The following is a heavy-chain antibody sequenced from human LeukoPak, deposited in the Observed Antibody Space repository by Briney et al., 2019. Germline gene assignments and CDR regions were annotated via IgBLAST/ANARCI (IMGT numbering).Heavy chain of an antibody. CDR3: AGGREMGIASH. CDR1: GGSISSSSYY. J-gene: IGHJ4*02. D-gene: IGHD6-13*01. CDR2: IYYSGST. Sequence: SETLSLTCTVSGGSISSSSYYWGWIRQPPGKGLEWIGSIYYSGSTYYNPSLKSRVTISVDTSKNQFSLKLSSVTAADTAVYYCAGGREMGIASHWGQGTLVTVSS. V-gene: IGHV4-39*01.